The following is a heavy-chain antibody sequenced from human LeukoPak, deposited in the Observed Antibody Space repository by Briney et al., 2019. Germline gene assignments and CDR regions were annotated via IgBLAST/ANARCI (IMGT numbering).Heavy chain of an antibody. Sequence: SETLSLTCTVSGGSNSSGSYYWSWIRQPAGKGLEWIGRIYTSGSTNYNPSLKSRVTISVDTSKNQFSLKLSSVTAADTAVYYCARVHYYYDSSGYQEHDAFDIWGQGTMVTVSS. CDR3: ARVHYYYDSSGYQEHDAFDI. CDR2: IYTSGST. CDR1: GGSNSSGSYY. J-gene: IGHJ3*02. D-gene: IGHD3-22*01. V-gene: IGHV4-61*02.